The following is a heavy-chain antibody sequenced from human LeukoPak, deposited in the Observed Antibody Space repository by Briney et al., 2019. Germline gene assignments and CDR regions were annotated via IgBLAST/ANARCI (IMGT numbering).Heavy chain of an antibody. J-gene: IGHJ4*02. Sequence: PGGSLRLSCAASGFTFSSYAMSWVRQAPGKGREWVSGISGSGDTTYYADSVKGRFTISRDNSKHTLYLQMSSLRAEDTAVYYCARDPLGGIFDYWGQGTLVTVSS. D-gene: IGHD2-15*01. CDR1: GFTFSSYA. V-gene: IGHV3-23*01. CDR2: ISGSGDTT. CDR3: ARDPLGGIFDY.